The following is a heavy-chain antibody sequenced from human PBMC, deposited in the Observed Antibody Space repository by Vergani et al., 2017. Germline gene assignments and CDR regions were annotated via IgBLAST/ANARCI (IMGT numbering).Heavy chain of an antibody. CDR1: GGSISSYY. CDR3: AHYDFWSGYFG. Sequence: QLQLQESGPGLVKPSETLSLTCTVSGGSISSYYWSWIRQPPGKGLEWIGYIYYSGSTNYNPSLKSRVTISVDTSKNQFSLKLSSVTAADTAVYYCAHYDFWSGYFGWGQGTLVTVSS. J-gene: IGHJ4*02. CDR2: IYYSGST. D-gene: IGHD3-3*01. V-gene: IGHV4-59*01.